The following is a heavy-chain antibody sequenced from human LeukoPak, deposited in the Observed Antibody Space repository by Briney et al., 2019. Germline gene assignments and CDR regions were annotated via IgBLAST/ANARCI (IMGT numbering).Heavy chain of an antibody. CDR2: IYTGDNT. CDR3: ATEGGTTFSNYFDY. V-gene: IGHV3-66*01. D-gene: IGHD2/OR15-2a*01. Sequence: GGSLRLSCAASGFTVSSKYMSWVRQAPGKGLEWVSLIYTGDNTYCADSVKGRFTISRDKSKNTLYLQMNSLTAEDTAVYFCATEGGTTFSNYFDYWGQGTLVTVSS. J-gene: IGHJ4*02. CDR1: GFTVSSKY.